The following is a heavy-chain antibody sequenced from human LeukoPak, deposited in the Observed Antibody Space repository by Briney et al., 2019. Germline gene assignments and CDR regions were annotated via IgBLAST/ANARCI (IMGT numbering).Heavy chain of an antibody. CDR1: GFTFSSYA. Sequence: GRSLRLSCAASGFTFSSYAMHWVRQAPGKGLEWVAVISYDGNNKYYADSVKGRFTISRDNSKNTLYLQMNSLRAEDTAVYYCAGESYDSSGYPPLTGYWGQGTLVTVSS. CDR3: AGESYDSSGYPPLTGY. CDR2: ISYDGNNK. J-gene: IGHJ4*02. V-gene: IGHV3-30-3*01. D-gene: IGHD3-22*01.